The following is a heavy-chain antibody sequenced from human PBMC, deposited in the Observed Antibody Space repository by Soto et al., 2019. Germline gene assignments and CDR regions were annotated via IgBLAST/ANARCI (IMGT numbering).Heavy chain of an antibody. CDR1: GYRFISYS. J-gene: IGHJ6*02. CDR3: VRDLGIPAPPSLGYKNGMDV. CDR2: INPYNGNT. Sequence: QVQLVQSGPEVKKPGASVKVSCKASGYRFISYSINWVRRAPGQGLEWMAWINPYNGNTNYAQKIQGRVTVTTDTSTSTAHMELRSLRSDDTAVYYCVRDLGIPAPPSLGYKNGMDVWGQGTTVTVSS. V-gene: IGHV1-18*04. D-gene: IGHD6-13*01.